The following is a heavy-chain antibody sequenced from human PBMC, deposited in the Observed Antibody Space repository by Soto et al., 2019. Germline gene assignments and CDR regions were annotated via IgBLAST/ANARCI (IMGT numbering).Heavy chain of an antibody. V-gene: IGHV3-66*01. J-gene: IGHJ4*02. CDR2: IHSGGNT. CDR3: ARGGGGAPVDH. D-gene: IGHD3-10*01. Sequence: EVQLVESGGGLVQPGGALRLSCAASGFTVSNNYISWVRQAPGKGLEWVAVIHSGGNTYYADSVKGRFTISRDNSKITLYLQMNSLRVEDTAVYYCARGGGGAPVDHWGQGTLVTVSS. CDR1: GFTVSNNY.